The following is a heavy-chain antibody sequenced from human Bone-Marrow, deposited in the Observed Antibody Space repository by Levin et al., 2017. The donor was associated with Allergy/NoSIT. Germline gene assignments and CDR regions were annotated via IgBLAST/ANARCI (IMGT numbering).Heavy chain of an antibody. Sequence: PGGSLRLSCAASGFTFSSYDMHWVRQATGKGLEWVSAIGTAGDTYYPGSVKGRFTISRENAKNSLYLQMNSLRAGDTAVYYCARGRRITMVRGVICDAFDIWGQGTMVTVSS. CDR2: IGTAGDT. D-gene: IGHD3-10*01. CDR3: ARGRRITMVRGVICDAFDI. CDR1: GFTFSSYD. J-gene: IGHJ3*02. V-gene: IGHV3-13*01.